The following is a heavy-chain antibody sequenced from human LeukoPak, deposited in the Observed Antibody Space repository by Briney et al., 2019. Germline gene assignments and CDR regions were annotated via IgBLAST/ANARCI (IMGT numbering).Heavy chain of an antibody. D-gene: IGHD6-19*01. V-gene: IGHV3-30-3*01. CDR1: GFTFSTYS. Sequence: PGRSLRLSCAASGFTFSTYSMHWVRQAPGKGLEWVAVISYDGSNKYYADSVKGRFTISRDNSRSTLYLQMNSLRSEDTAVYYCATVRVPRPYSSGWYLSGPFDYWGQGTLVTVSS. J-gene: IGHJ4*02. CDR2: ISYDGSNK. CDR3: ATVRVPRPYSSGWYLSGPFDY.